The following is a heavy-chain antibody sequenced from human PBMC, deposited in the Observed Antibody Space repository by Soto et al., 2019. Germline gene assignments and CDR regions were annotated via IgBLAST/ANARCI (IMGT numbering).Heavy chain of an antibody. CDR3: ARVSAAANVGY. Sequence: SSVKVSCKAAGGTFSSYTISWVRQATGQGLEWMGGIIPIFGTANYAQKFQGRVTITADESTSTAYMELSSLRSEDTAVYYCARVSAAANVGYCGQGTLVTVSS. J-gene: IGHJ4*02. D-gene: IGHD2-2*01. V-gene: IGHV1-69*13. CDR2: IIPIFGTA. CDR1: GGTFSSYT.